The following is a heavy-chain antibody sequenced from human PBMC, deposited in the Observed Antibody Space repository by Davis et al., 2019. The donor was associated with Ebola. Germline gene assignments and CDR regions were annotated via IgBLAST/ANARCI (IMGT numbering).Heavy chain of an antibody. CDR2: IYYSGST. V-gene: IGHV4-59*08. D-gene: IGHD2-15*01. CDR3: ALSDWGYCSGGSCYGRFDP. Sequence: MPSETLSLTCTVSGGSISSYYWSWIRQPPGKGLEWIGYIYYSGSTNYNPSLKSRVTISVDTSKNQFSLKLSSVTAADTAVYYCALSDWGYCSGGSCYGRFDPWGQGTLVTVSS. CDR1: GGSISSYY. J-gene: IGHJ5*02.